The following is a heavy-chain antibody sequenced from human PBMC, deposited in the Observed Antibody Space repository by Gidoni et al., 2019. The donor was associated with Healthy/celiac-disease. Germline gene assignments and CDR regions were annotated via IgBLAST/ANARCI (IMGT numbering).Heavy chain of an antibody. CDR3: ARDQWLVPFDY. J-gene: IGHJ4*02. Sequence: VQLVESGGGLVEPGGSLRLTCAASGFTFRSYWMSWVRQAPGKGLEWVANIKQYGSEKYYLDSVKGRFSISRYNAKNSLSLQMNSLRAEDTAVYYCARDQWLVPFDYWGQGTLVTVSS. D-gene: IGHD6-19*01. CDR1: GFTFRSYW. V-gene: IGHV3-7*01. CDR2: IKQYGSEK.